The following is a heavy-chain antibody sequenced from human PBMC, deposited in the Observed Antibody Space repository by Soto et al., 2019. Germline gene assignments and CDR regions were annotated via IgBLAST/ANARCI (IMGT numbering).Heavy chain of an antibody. V-gene: IGHV3-33*01. J-gene: IGHJ6*02. Sequence: QVQLVESGGGVVQPGRSLRLSCAASGFTFSIYGMYWVRQAPGKGLERVAVIWYDGSNKYYPDSVKGRFTISRYNSKNALYLQMNSLRAEDTAGYYYARDPAPHACGMDVWGQGTTVTVSS. D-gene: IGHD2-2*01. CDR1: GFTFSIYG. CDR2: IWYDGSNK. CDR3: ARDPAPHACGMDV.